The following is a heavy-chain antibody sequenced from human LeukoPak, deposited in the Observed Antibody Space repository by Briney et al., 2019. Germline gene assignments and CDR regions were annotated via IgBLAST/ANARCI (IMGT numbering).Heavy chain of an antibody. J-gene: IGHJ6*04. Sequence: PGRSLRLSCAATGFTFNTFAMHWVRQAPGKGLEWLGLISYDGDKQIYPASVKGRFSFSRDNSNNTLYLQMNSLRAEDTAVYYCAELGITMIGGVWGKGTTVTISS. V-gene: IGHV3-30-3*01. D-gene: IGHD3-10*02. CDR2: ISYDGDKQ. CDR3: AELGITMIGGV. CDR1: GFTFNTFA.